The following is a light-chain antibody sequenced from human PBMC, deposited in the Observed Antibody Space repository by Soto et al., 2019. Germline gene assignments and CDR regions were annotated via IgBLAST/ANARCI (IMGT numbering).Light chain of an antibody. CDR1: QTSSSW. Sequence: DIQMTQPRSTLSGSVGDRVTMTVVFSQTSSSWLAWYPQKPGKAPKLLIYGASTLDSGVPSRFSGSRSGTEFTLTVSSLQPDDFATYYCQEYNDSFSYTFGQGT. V-gene: IGKV1-5*03. J-gene: IGKJ2*01. CDR2: GAS. CDR3: QEYNDSFSYT.